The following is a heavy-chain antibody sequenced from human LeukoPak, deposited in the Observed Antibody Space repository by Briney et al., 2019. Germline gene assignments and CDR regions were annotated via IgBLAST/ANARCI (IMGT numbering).Heavy chain of an antibody. V-gene: IGHV3-21*01. J-gene: IGHJ5*02. D-gene: IGHD3-22*01. Sequence: GRSLRLSCAASGFTFSSYGMHWVRQAPGKGLEWVSSISSSSSYIYYADSVKGRFTISRDNAKNSLYLQMNSLRAEDTAVYYCARARYYYDSSGYYNWFDPWGQGTLVTVSS. CDR2: ISSSSSYI. CDR1: GFTFSSYG. CDR3: ARARYYYDSSGYYNWFDP.